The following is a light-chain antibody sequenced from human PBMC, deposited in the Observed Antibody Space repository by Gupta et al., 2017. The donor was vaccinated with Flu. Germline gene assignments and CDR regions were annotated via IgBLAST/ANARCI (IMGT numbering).Light chain of an antibody. Sequence: SLGERATINCRSSQRILYSSDNKNYLAWYQQKPGQPPKLLIYWASTRASGVPDRISGSGSGTDFSLTISSLQAEDVAVYYCQQYDTTPYTFGQGTKVEVK. V-gene: IGKV4-1*01. CDR3: QQYDTTPYT. J-gene: IGKJ2*01. CDR1: QRILYSSDNKNY. CDR2: WAS.